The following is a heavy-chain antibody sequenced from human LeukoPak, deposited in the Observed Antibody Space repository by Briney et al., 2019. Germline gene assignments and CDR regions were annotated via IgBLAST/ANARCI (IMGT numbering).Heavy chain of an antibody. D-gene: IGHD6-19*01. V-gene: IGHV4-61*02. Sequence: SETLSLTCTVSGGSISSGAYYWSWIRQPAGKGLEWIGRVYTSGSTNYNPSLKSRVTISVDTSKNQFSLEVNSVTAADTAVYYCASEDLGVAGPFAYWGQGTLVTVSS. J-gene: IGHJ4*02. CDR2: VYTSGST. CDR3: ASEDLGVAGPFAY. CDR1: GGSISSGAYY.